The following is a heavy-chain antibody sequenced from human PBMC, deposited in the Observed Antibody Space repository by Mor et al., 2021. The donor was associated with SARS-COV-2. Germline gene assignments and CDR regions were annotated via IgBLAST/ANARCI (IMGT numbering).Heavy chain of an antibody. V-gene: IGHV3-66*01. CDR3: VLDAGVWFYYFGLVV. J-gene: IGHJ6*02. CDR2: MYIGRST. Sequence: VSVMYIGRSTYYADSVKGRFTISRDNSKNTLYLQMNSLRAEDTAVYYCVLDAGVWFYYFGLVVWGLGTSFNVSS. D-gene: IGHD3-10*01.